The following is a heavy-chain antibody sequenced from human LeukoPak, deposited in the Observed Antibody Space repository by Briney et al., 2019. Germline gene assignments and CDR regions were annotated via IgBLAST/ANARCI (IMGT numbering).Heavy chain of an antibody. D-gene: IGHD3-10*01. J-gene: IGHJ3*02. Sequence: SQTLSLTCAVSGGSISSGGYSWSWIRQPPGKGLEWIGYIYYSGSTYYNPSLRSRVTTSVDTSKNQFSLKLSSVTAADTAMYYCASTHYYNSGSYAFDMWGPGTMVTVSS. V-gene: IGHV4-30-2*05. CDR1: GGSISSGGYS. CDR3: ASTHYYNSGSYAFDM. CDR2: IYYSGST.